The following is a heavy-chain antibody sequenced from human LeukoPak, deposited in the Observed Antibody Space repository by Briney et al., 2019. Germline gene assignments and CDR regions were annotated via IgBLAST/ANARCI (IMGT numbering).Heavy chain of an antibody. CDR2: ISSSSSYI. V-gene: IGHV3-21*01. J-gene: IGHJ4*02. Sequence: KSGGSLRLSCAASGFTFSSYSMNWVRQAPGKGLEWVSSISSSSSYIYYADSVKGRFTISRDNAKNSLYLQMNSLRAEDTAVYYCARDRGYYDSSGYSRDYWGQGTLVTVSS. CDR1: GFTFSSYS. CDR3: ARDRGYYDSSGYSRDY. D-gene: IGHD3-22*01.